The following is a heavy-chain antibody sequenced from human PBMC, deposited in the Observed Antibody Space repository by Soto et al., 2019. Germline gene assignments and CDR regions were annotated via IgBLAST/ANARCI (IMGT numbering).Heavy chain of an antibody. J-gene: IGHJ5*02. D-gene: IGHD6-13*01. V-gene: IGHV2-5*01. CDR3: APTQQPGGWFDP. CDR2: IYWNDDK. CDR1: GFSLSTSGVG. Sequence: EAGPTLVNPTQTLTLTCTFSGFSLSTSGVGVGWIRQPPGKALEWLALIYWNDDKRYSPSLKRRLTITKDTSKNQVVLTITNMDPVDTATYYCAPTQQPGGWFDPWGQGTLVTVSS.